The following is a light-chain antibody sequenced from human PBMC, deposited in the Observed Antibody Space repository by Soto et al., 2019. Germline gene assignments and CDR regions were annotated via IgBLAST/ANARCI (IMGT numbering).Light chain of an antibody. CDR2: DAS. CDR3: QQYNNWSPWT. V-gene: IGKV3-15*01. CDR1: QSVSTN. Sequence: ILMTQSPATLSVSPGERATLSCRASQSVSTNLVWYQQKPGQAPRLLIYDASTRATAIPARLIGSGSGTEFTLTISGLQSEDVAVVYCQQYNNWSPWTFGQGTKVEIK. J-gene: IGKJ1*01.